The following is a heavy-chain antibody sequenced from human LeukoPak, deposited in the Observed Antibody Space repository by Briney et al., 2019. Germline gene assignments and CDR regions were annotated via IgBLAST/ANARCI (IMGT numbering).Heavy chain of an antibody. V-gene: IGHV3-21*01. CDR3: ARDLDGGLDY. CDR2: ISSSSSYI. Sequence: GGSLRLSCAASGFTFSSYSVNWVRQAPGKGLEWVSSISSSSSYIYYADSVKGRFTISRDNAKNSLYLQMNSLRAEDTAVYYCARDLDGGLDYWGQGTLVTVSS. J-gene: IGHJ4*02. D-gene: IGHD4-23*01. CDR1: GFTFSSYS.